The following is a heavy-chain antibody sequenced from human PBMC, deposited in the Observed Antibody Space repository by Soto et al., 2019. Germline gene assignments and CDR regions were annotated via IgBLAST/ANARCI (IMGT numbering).Heavy chain of an antibody. CDR3: ARGGTPIDY. Sequence: QVQLVQSGAEVKKPGASVKVSCKASGYTFTNFGISWVRQAPGQGLEWMGWISAYNGNTNYAQKFQGRVTMTPDTSPSTAYMEVRSLRFDDTAVYYWARGGTPIDYWGQGTLVTVSS. V-gene: IGHV1-18*01. CDR2: ISAYNGNT. CDR1: GYTFTNFG. D-gene: IGHD3-16*01. J-gene: IGHJ4*02.